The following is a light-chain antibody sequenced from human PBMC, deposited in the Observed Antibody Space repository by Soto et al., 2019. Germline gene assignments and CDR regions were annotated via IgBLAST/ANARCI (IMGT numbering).Light chain of an antibody. Sequence: DTQMTQSPSSLSASVGDRISINCRASQTVSTYLNWYQQKAGQAPILLISATSTLQSGFPSRFSGSGSGTEFTLTITSLQPEDFATYYCQQTYTTPRTFGQGTKV. CDR3: QQTYTTPRT. J-gene: IGKJ1*01. CDR2: ATS. CDR1: QTVSTY. V-gene: IGKV1-39*01.